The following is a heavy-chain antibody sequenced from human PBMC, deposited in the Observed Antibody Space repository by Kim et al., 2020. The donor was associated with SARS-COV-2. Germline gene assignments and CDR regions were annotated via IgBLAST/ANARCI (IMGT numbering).Heavy chain of an antibody. J-gene: IGHJ4*02. V-gene: IGHV4-4*06. D-gene: IGHD1-26*01. Sequence: YNPSLKSRVTMSVDTSKDQFSLKLSSVTAADTAVYYCARDRAVGATIRDYWGQGTLVTVSS. CDR3: ARDRAVGATIRDY.